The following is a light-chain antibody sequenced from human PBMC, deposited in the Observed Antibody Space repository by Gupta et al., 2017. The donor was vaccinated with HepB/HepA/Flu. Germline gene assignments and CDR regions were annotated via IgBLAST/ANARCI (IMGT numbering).Light chain of an antibody. J-gene: IGLJ2*01. CDR2: VNSDGSH. Sequence: QLVLTQSPSASASLGASVNLTCTLSSGHSSYAIAWHQQQPEKGPQFLMKVNSDGSHIKGDGIPDRFSGSSSGTERYLTISSRGSEDESYYYCQTRGTGMHFGGGTKLTVL. CDR3: QTRGTGMH. CDR1: SGHSSYA. V-gene: IGLV4-69*02.